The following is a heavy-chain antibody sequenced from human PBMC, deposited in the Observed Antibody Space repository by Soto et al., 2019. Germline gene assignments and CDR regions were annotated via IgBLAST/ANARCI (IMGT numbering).Heavy chain of an antibody. CDR1: GFTFSSYG. Sequence: QVQLVESGGGVVQPGRSLRLSCAASGFTFSSYGMHWVRQAPGKGLEWVSVILYDGSKKYYADSVTGRFTISRDNSKNERYLQVSRLRAEDTALYYCVKDGSSGWPYFDDMDVWRRGATVTVSS. D-gene: IGHD6-19*01. CDR2: ILYDGSKK. CDR3: VKDGSSGWPYFDDMDV. J-gene: IGHJ6*02. V-gene: IGHV3-30*18.